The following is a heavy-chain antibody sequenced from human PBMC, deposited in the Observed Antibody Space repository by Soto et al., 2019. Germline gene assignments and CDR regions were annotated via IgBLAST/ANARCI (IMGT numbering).Heavy chain of an antibody. Sequence: PGGSLRLSCAASGFTFSAYWMHWVRQVPGKGLVWVSRINSDGSTTNYADSVKGRFTISRDNAKNTLYLQMNSLTAEDTAVYYCARDLTTTPYWGLGTLVTVSS. J-gene: IGHJ4*02. CDR3: ARDLTTTPY. CDR1: GFTFSAYW. CDR2: INSDGSTT. D-gene: IGHD1-1*01. V-gene: IGHV3-74*01.